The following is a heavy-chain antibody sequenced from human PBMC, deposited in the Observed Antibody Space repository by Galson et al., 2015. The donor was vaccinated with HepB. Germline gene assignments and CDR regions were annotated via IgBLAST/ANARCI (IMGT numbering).Heavy chain of an antibody. V-gene: IGHV3-23*01. D-gene: IGHD3-16*01. CDR1: GFTFSNYG. J-gene: IGHJ3*02. CDR3: AKVWGLKFGGVINAFDI. Sequence: SLRLSCAASGFTFSNYGMAWVRQAPRKGLEWVSGIRGSASSTYYADSVKGRFTISRDNSKNTLYLQMSSLRAEDTAVYYCAKVWGLKFGGVINAFDIWGQGTMVTVSS. CDR2: IRGSASST.